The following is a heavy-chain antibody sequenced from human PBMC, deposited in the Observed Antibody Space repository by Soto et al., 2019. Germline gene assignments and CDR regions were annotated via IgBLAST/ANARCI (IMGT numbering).Heavy chain of an antibody. CDR1: GFVVSNVY. CDR3: ALTTSWFDWYFDL. D-gene: IGHD3-10*01. Sequence: EVQLVETGGALVQPGGSLRLSCAVSGFVVSNVYMSWVRQAPGERLEWISVVYSGGDTYYADSVKGRFTISRDNSKNTVYLQMSRLRPDYTAVYYCALTTSWFDWYFDLWGRGTLVTVSS. CDR2: VYSGGDT. J-gene: IGHJ2*01. V-gene: IGHV3-53*02.